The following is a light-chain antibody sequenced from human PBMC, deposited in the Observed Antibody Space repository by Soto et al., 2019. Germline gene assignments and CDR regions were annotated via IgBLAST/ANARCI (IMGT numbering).Light chain of an antibody. CDR1: SSDVGSYNR. CDR3: CSYAASTTYV. V-gene: IGLV2-18*02. J-gene: IGLJ1*01. Sequence: QSALTQPASVSGSPGQSITISCTGTSSDVGSYNRVSWYQQPPGTAPKLIIYDVIKRPLGVPDRFFGSKSGNTASLTISGLQAEDEADYYCCSYAASTTYVFGTGTKVTVL. CDR2: DVI.